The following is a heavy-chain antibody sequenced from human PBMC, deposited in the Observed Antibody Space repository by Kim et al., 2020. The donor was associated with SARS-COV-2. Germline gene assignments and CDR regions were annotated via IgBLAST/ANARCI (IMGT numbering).Heavy chain of an antibody. J-gene: IGHJ4*02. D-gene: IGHD3-10*01. CDR3: ARVPLYYGSGRVDY. Sequence: SETLSLTCTVSGGSISSSSYYWGWIRQPPGKGLEWIGSIYYSGSTYYNPSLKSRVTISVDTSKNQFSLKLSSVTAADTAVYYCARVPLYYGSGRVDYWGQGTLVTVSS. CDR1: GGSISSSSYY. CDR2: IYYSGST. V-gene: IGHV4-39*07.